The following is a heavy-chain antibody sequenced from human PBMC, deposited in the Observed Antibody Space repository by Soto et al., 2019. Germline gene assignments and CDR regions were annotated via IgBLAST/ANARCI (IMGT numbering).Heavy chain of an antibody. V-gene: IGHV5-51*01. CDR3: ARHAGYYGSPRKPVYYYMDV. CDR2: IYPGDSDT. J-gene: IGHJ6*03. D-gene: IGHD3-10*01. CDR1: GYSFTSYW. Sequence: GESLKISCKGSGYSFTSYWIGWVRQMPGKGLEWMGIIYPGDSDTRYSPSFQGQVTISADKSISTAYLQWSSLKASDTAMYYCARHAGYYGSPRKPVYYYMDVWGKGTTVTVSS.